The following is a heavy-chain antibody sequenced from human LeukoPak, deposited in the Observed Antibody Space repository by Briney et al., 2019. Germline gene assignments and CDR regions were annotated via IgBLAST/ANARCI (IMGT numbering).Heavy chain of an antibody. J-gene: IGHJ4*02. CDR1: GFTFSSYW. CDR3: AKDGSLENFDAFDY. D-gene: IGHD3-9*01. Sequence: GGSLRLSCAASGFTFSSYWMSWVRQAPGKGLEWVANIKQDGSEKYYVDSVKGRFTISRDNAKNSLYLQMNSLRAEDTALYYCAKDGSLENFDAFDYWGQGTLVTVSS. CDR2: IKQDGSEK. V-gene: IGHV3-7*03.